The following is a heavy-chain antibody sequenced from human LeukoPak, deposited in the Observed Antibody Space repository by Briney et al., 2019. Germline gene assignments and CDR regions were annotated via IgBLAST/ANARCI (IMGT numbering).Heavy chain of an antibody. D-gene: IGHD1-26*01. V-gene: IGHV3-23*01. CDR3: AKNSGIYV. J-gene: IGHJ4*02. CDR1: GFTFTSND. CDR2: ISGSGDGT. Sequence: GGSLRLSCVASGFTFTSNDMSWVRQAPGKGLEGVSTISGSGDGTSYADSVKGRFTISRDNSKNTLYLQMNSLRAEDTAVYYCAKNSGIYVWGQGTLVTVSS.